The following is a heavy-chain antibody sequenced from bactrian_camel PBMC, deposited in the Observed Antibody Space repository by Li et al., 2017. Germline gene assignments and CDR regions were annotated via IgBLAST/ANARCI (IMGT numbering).Heavy chain of an antibody. CDR2: ISGGSEST. D-gene: IGHD5*01. CDR1: GYAYNNDC. V-gene: IGHV3S53*01. J-gene: IGHJ4*01. Sequence: VQLVESGGGSVQAGGSLRLSCEASGYAYNNDCMGWFRQAQGKEREPVAAISGGSESTQYADSVKGRFTISRDNAKNTVYLQMNSLKPEDSAIYYCAKGWAFVGDSPMSRGTQVTVS.